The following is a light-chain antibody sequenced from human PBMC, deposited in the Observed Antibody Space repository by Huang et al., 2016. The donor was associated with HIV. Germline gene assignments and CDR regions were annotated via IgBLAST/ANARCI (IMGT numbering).Light chain of an antibody. CDR1: QSIRTY. V-gene: IGKV1-39*01. CDR3: QQSFATPYT. CDR2: ATS. J-gene: IGKJ2*01. Sequence: DIQVTQSPSSLSASVGDRVTITCRASQSIRTYLNWYQQRPGAAPNLLIFATSSLQSGAPSRFSGNGSGRDFTLTITNLQPEDFATYYCQQSFATPYTFGQGTTLEI.